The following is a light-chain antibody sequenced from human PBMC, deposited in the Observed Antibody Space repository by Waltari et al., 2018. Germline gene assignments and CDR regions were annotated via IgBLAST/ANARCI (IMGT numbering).Light chain of an antibody. CDR3: QNHERLPAT. J-gene: IGKJ1*01. V-gene: IGKV3-20*01. CDR2: GAS. CDR1: QSIGSY. Sequence: EIVLTQSPATLSLSAGERATLSCRASQSIGSYLAWYQQKPDQDPRLLIYGASSRATGIPYRFSGSGSGTDFSLTISRLEPEDFAVYYCQNHERLPATFGQGTKVEIK.